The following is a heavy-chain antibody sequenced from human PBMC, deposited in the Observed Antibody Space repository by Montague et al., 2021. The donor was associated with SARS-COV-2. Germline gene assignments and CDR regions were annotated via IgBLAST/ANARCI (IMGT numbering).Heavy chain of an antibody. Sequence: SETLSLTCSVSGGSISSRSHYWGWIRQPPGKGLECVGSIYYIGTTFYNPSLKSRLAISIDTSKNQFSLKVTSVTAADTVVYYCARGGTTGPGIWFDPWGQGTLVTVSS. V-gene: IGHV4-39*01. CDR2: IYYIGTT. CDR3: ARGGTTGPGIWFDP. D-gene: IGHD1-1*01. CDR1: GGSISSRSHY. J-gene: IGHJ5*02.